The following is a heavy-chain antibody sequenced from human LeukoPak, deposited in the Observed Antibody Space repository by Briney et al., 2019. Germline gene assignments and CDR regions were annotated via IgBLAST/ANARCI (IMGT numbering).Heavy chain of an antibody. Sequence: PGGSPRLSCAASGFTFSSYVMNWVSQAPGKGLEWVSAISDTGGSTYYADSVRGRFTISRDNSKNTLYLQMNSLRAEDTAVYYCAKGSSGWDFDYWGQGTLVTVSS. CDR1: GFTFSSYV. V-gene: IGHV3-23*01. J-gene: IGHJ4*02. CDR3: AKGSSGWDFDY. CDR2: ISDTGGST. D-gene: IGHD6-19*01.